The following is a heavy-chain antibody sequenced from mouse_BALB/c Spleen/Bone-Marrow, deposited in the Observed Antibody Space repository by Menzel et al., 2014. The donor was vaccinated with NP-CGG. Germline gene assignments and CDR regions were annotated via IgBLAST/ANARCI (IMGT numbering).Heavy chain of an antibody. V-gene: IGHV1S81*02. Sequence: VQVVESGAELVKPGASVKLSCKASGYTLTSYYMYWVKQRPGQGLEWIGEINPSNGGTNFNEKFKSRATLTVDKSSSTAYMQLSSLTSEDSAVYYCTRGRTWDFDYWGQGTTLTVSS. J-gene: IGHJ2*01. CDR1: GYTLTSYY. D-gene: IGHD4-1*01. CDR2: INPSNGGT. CDR3: TRGRTWDFDY.